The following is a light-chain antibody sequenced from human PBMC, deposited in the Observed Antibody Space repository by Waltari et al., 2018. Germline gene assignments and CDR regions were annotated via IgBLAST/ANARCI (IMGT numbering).Light chain of an antibody. CDR3: QQYNSYSLLT. J-gene: IGKJ4*02. CDR1: QSISDW. Sequence: DIQMTQSPSTLSASVGDRVTITCRASQSISDWLAWYQHKPGKAPKPLIYKASTSESRVPPRFSGIGAGKEFTFTISRMQSDNFATDYCQQYNSYSLLTFGGGTKVEIK. CDR2: KAS. V-gene: IGKV1-5*03.